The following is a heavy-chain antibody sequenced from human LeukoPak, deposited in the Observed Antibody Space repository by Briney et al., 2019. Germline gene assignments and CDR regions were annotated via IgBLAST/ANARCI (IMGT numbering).Heavy chain of an antibody. Sequence: GGSLRLSCAASGFAFSSYAMSWVRQAPGKGLEWVSTISDSGGNTHYADSVQGRFTISGDNSQNTLYLQMNSLRAEDTAIFYCAKDVGYCTSTSCSWDYWGQGTLVTVSS. CDR1: GFAFSSYA. J-gene: IGHJ4*02. D-gene: IGHD2-2*01. CDR2: ISDSGGNT. CDR3: AKDVGYCTSTSCSWDY. V-gene: IGHV3-23*01.